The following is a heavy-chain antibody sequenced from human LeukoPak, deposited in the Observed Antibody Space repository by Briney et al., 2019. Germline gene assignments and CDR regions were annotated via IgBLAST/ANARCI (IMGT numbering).Heavy chain of an antibody. J-gene: IGHJ4*02. D-gene: IGHD5-18*01. CDR1: GGSFSGYY. V-gene: IGHV4-34*01. CDR3: ARVRMRGYSYGPFDY. Sequence: SETLSLTCAVYGGSFSGYYWSWIRQPPGKGLEWIGEINHSGSTNYNPSLKSRVTISVDTSKNQFSLKLSSVTAADTAVYYCARVRMRGYSYGPFDYWGQGTLVTVSS. CDR2: INHSGST.